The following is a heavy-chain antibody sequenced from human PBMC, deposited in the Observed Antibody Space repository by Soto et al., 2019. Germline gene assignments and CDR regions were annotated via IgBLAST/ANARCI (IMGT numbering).Heavy chain of an antibody. CDR2: ISGSGGST. J-gene: IGHJ4*02. CDR1: GFTFSSYA. Sequence: PGGSLRLSCAASGFTFSSYAMSWVRQAPGKGLEWVSAISGSGGSTYYADSVKGRFTISRDNSKNTLYLQMNSLRAEDTAVYYCAKPLASGYSSSWTIDYWGQGTLVTVSS. CDR3: AKPLASGYSSSWTIDY. D-gene: IGHD6-13*01. V-gene: IGHV3-23*01.